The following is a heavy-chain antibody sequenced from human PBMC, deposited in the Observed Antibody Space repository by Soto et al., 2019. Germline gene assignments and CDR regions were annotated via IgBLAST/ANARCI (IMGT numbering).Heavy chain of an antibody. D-gene: IGHD6-13*01. CDR2: IGYDGSNK. CDR3: AREEEGADGMLAPNY. Sequence: GGSLRLSCAASGFTFSSYGMHWVRQAPVKGLEWVAVIGYDGSNKYYADSVKGRFTISRDNSKNTLYLQMNSLRAEDTDVYYCAREEEGADGMLAPNYWGQGTLVTVSS. CDR1: GFTFSSYG. J-gene: IGHJ4*02. V-gene: IGHV3-33*01.